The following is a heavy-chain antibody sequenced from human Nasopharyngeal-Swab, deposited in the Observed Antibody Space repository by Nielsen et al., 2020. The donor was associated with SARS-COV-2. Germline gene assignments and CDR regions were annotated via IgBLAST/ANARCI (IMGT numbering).Heavy chain of an antibody. CDR2: ISSNGGST. V-gene: IGHV3-64D*06. Sequence: VRQAPGKGLEYVSAISSNGGSTYYADSVKGRFTISRDNSKNTLYLQMSSLRAEDTAVYYCARRGRCSGSSCDMDVWGQGTTVTVSS. J-gene: IGHJ6*01. CDR3: ARRGRCSGSSCDMDV. D-gene: IGHD2-2*01.